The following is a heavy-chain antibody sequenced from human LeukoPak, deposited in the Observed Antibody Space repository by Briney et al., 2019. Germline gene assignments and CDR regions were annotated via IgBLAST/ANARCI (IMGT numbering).Heavy chain of an antibody. Sequence: QTGGSLRLSCAASGFTFSSYGMHWVRQAPGKGLEWVAVIWYDGSNKYYADSVKGRFTISRDNSKNTLYLQMNSLRAEDTAVYYCAKDRPSWIQLWSTSDAFDIWGQGTMVTVSS. CDR1: GFTFSSYG. D-gene: IGHD5-18*01. CDR3: AKDRPSWIQLWSTSDAFDI. J-gene: IGHJ3*02. V-gene: IGHV3-33*06. CDR2: IWYDGSNK.